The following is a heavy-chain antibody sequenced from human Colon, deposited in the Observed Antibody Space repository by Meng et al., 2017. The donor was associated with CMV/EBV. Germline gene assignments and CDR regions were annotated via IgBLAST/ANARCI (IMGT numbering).Heavy chain of an antibody. Sequence: GTSLRLSCATSGFTFSNYNIHWVRQAPGKGPEWVALIFHDGNNKYYSNSVRGRFTISRDNSKSTLYLQMNTLRVEDTAVYYCTTFQYWGQGTLVTVSS. CDR1: GFTFSNYN. CDR3: TTFQY. V-gene: IGHV3-33*01. J-gene: IGHJ1*01. CDR2: IFHDGNNK.